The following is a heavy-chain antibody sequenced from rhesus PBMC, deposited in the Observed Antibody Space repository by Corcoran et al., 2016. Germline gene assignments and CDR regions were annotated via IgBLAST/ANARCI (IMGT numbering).Heavy chain of an antibody. J-gene: IGHJ4*01. CDR3: ASGYNNYGAADY. CDR1: GHSISSGYD. Sequence: QVQLQESGPGLVKPSETLSLTCAVSGHSISSGYDWSWIRQPPGKGLEWIGYIYGGSGSTNYNPSLKNRVTISKDTSENHFSLRLSSVTAADTAVYYCASGYNNYGAADYWGQGVLVTVSS. V-gene: IGHV4-76*01. CDR2: IYGGSGST. D-gene: IGHD4-23*01.